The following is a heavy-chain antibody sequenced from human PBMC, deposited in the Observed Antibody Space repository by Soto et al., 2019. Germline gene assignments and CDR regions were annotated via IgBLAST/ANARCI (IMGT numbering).Heavy chain of an antibody. V-gene: IGHV3-33*01. CDR3: ASDPGYSYGLGGLDY. D-gene: IGHD5-18*01. J-gene: IGHJ4*02. Sequence: PGGSLRLSCAASGFTFSSYGMHWVRQAPGKGLEWVAVIWYDGSNKYYADSVKGRFTISRDNSKNTLYLQMNSLRAEDTAVYYCASDPGYSYGLGGLDYWGQGTLVTVSS. CDR2: IWYDGSNK. CDR1: GFTFSSYG.